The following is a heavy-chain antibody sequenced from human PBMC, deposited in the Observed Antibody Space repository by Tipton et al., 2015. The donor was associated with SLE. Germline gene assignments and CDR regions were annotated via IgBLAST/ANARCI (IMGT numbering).Heavy chain of an antibody. Sequence: SLRLSCAASGFNFNSYAMRWVRQAPGKGLEWVSVVYNDGSTHYADSVKGRFTSSRDNARNSLYFQMNSLKIEDTAVYYCARDRAFQDAFDIWGQGTLVTVSS. CDR3: ARDRAFQDAFDI. D-gene: IGHD2-15*01. J-gene: IGHJ3*02. CDR2: VYNDGST. V-gene: IGHV3-23*03. CDR1: GFNFNSYA.